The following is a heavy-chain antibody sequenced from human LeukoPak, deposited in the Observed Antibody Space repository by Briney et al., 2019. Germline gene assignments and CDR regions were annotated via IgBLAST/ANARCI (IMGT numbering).Heavy chain of an antibody. CDR3: AREVGYYDSSGQEANWFDP. CDR2: ISSSGSTI. J-gene: IGHJ5*02. Sequence: GGSLRLSCAASGFTFSDYYMSWIRQAPGKGLEWVSYISSSGSTIYYADSVKGRFTISRDNAKNSLYLQMNSLRAEDTAVYYCAREVGYYDSSGQEANWFDPWGQGTLVTVSS. CDR1: GFTFSDYY. V-gene: IGHV3-11*04. D-gene: IGHD3-22*01.